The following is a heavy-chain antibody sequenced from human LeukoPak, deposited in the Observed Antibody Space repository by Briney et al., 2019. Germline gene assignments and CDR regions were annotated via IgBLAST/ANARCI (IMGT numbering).Heavy chain of an antibody. V-gene: IGHV4-31*03. J-gene: IGHJ3*02. Sequence: SETLSLTCTVSGGSISSGGYSWSWLRQHPGKGLEWIGYIYNDGSTYYNPSLKSRITISGDTSKNQFSLKLSSVTAADTAVYYCARRGNGAFDIWGQGTMVTVSS. D-gene: IGHD1-1*01. CDR2: IYNDGST. CDR3: ARRGNGAFDI. CDR1: GGSISSGGYS.